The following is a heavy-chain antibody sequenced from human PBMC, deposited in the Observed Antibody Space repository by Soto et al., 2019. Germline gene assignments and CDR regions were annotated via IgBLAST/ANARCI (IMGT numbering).Heavy chain of an antibody. V-gene: IGHV1-18*04. J-gene: IGHJ4*02. Sequence: QVQLLQSGPEIKKPGASVKVSCTASGYTFTNYSISWARQAPGQGLEWMAWISAYNGKTKFAQNFQGRVTMTTDTSTSTGYMELRSLRSDDTAVYYCARDGGYGDADYWGQGTLVSVSS. CDR2: ISAYNGKT. CDR3: ARDGGYGDADY. D-gene: IGHD4-17*01. CDR1: GYTFTNYS.